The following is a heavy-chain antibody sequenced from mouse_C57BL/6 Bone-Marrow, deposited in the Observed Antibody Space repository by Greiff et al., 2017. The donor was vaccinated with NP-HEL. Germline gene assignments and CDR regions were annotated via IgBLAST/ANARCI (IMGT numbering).Heavy chain of an antibody. CDR3: AWWLLQRDY. D-gene: IGHD2-3*01. CDR2: INPNNGGT. J-gene: IGHJ2*01. CDR1: GYTFTDYY. Sequence: EVQLQQSGPELVKPGASVKISCKASGYTFTDYYMNWVKQSHGKSLEWIGDINPNNGGTSYNQKFKGKATWTVDKSSSTAYMELRSLTSEDSAVYYCAWWLLQRDYWGQGTTLTVSS. V-gene: IGHV1-26*01.